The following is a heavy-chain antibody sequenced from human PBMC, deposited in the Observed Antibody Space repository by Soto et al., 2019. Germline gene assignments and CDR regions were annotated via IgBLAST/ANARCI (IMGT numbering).Heavy chain of an antibody. CDR1: EFTFSNAW. D-gene: IGHD1-1*01. CDR3: TTEAGNDFDY. CDR2: IKSKTDGGTT. V-gene: IGHV3-15*01. Sequence: PGGSLRLSWAASEFTFSNAWISWVRQAPGKGLEWVGRIKSKTDGGTTDYAAPVKGRFTISRDDSKNTLYLQMNSLKTEDTAVYYCTTEAGNDFDYWGQGTLVTVSS. J-gene: IGHJ4*02.